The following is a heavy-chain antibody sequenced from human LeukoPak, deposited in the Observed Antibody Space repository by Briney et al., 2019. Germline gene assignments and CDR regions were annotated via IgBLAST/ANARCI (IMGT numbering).Heavy chain of an antibody. Sequence: PGESLKISCEGSGYSFASYWIGWVRPLPGKGLEWMGIIYPGDTDTRYSPSFQGQVTISANKSISTAYLQWSSLKASDTAMYYCARGRRPYYDMGYWGQGTLVTVSS. CDR3: ARGRRPYYDMGY. CDR2: IYPGDTDT. D-gene: IGHD3-22*01. J-gene: IGHJ4*02. V-gene: IGHV5-51*01. CDR1: GYSFASYW.